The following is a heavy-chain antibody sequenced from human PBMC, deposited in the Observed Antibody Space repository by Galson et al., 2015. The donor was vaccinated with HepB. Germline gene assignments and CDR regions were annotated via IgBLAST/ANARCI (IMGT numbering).Heavy chain of an antibody. CDR1: GFSFSTYT. J-gene: IGHJ4*02. Sequence: SLRLSCAASGFSFSTYTMNWVRQAPGKGLEWVSGISRSGSYIHHADSVKGRFTISRDDAKNSLYLQMNSLRAEDTAVYYCAAPGSPSPSYYYDTTAPFEYWGQGTLVTVSS. CDR3: AAPGSPSPSYYYDTTAPFEY. V-gene: IGHV3-21*01. CDR2: ISRSGSYI. D-gene: IGHD3-22*01.